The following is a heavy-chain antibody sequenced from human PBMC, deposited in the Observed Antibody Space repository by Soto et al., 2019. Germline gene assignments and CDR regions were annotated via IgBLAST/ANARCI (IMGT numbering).Heavy chain of an antibody. CDR1: GFTFSSYA. D-gene: IGHD3-3*01. CDR3: AKDFGRALYYYYMVV. Sequence: GGSLRLSCAASGFTFSSYAMSWVRQAPGKGLEWVSTISGSGGSTYYADSVKGRFTISRDNSKNTLYLQMNSLRAEDTAVYYCAKDFGRALYYYYMVVWGKGTTVTVSS. J-gene: IGHJ6*03. V-gene: IGHV3-23*01. CDR2: ISGSGGST.